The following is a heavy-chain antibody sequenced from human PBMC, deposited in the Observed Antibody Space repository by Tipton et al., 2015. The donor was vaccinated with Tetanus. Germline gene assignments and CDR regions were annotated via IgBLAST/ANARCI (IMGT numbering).Heavy chain of an antibody. CDR3: VRDGGSSGWLAY. V-gene: IGHV1-46*01. Sequence: QSGPEVKKPGASVKVSCKASGYTLTSYHMHWVRQAPGQGLEWMGIINPIGGSTSYAQKFQGRITMTGDTSTSTVYMDLNSLRSEDTAVYYCVRDGGSSGWLAYWGQGTLVTVSS. CDR1: GYTLTSYH. CDR2: INPIGGST. D-gene: IGHD6-19*01. J-gene: IGHJ4*02.